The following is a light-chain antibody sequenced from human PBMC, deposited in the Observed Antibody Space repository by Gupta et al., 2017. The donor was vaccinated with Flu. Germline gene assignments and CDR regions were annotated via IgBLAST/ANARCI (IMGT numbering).Light chain of an antibody. CDR1: QSISSY. J-gene: IGKJ5*01. V-gene: IGKV1-39*01. CDR3: QQSYSTPIT. Sequence: DIQMTQSPSSLSASVGDRVTITCRASQSISSYLNWYQQKPGKAPKLLIYAAPSLQSGVPSRFSGSGSGTDFTLTISSLQPEDFAPYYCQQSYSTPITFGQGTRLEIK. CDR2: AAP.